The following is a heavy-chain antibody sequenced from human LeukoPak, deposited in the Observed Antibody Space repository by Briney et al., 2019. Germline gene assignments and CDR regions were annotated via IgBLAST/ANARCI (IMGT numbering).Heavy chain of an antibody. CDR1: GYTFTSYY. Sequence: ASVKVSCKASGYTFTSYYMHWVRQAPGQGLEWMGIINPSGGSTSYAQKFQGRVTMTRDMSTSTVYMELSSLRSEDTAVYYCARAPNPHYYDSSGYLSDAFDIWGQGTMVTVSS. CDR3: ARAPNPHYYDSSGYLSDAFDI. J-gene: IGHJ3*02. CDR2: INPSGGST. V-gene: IGHV1-46*01. D-gene: IGHD3-22*01.